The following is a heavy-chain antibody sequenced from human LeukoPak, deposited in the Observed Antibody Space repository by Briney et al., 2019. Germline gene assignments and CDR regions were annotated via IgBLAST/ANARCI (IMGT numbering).Heavy chain of an antibody. D-gene: IGHD3-22*01. CDR3: ARAPSEIGGYYPEYFRH. V-gene: IGHV3-74*01. CDR1: GFTFSTYW. CDR2: IKSDGST. J-gene: IGHJ1*01. Sequence: GGSLRLSCAAAGFTFSTYWMHWVRQAPGKGLVWVSRIKSDGSTNYADSVKGRFTISRDNAKNTLSLQMNSLRPEDTGVYYCARAPSEIGGYYPEYFRHWGQGTLVTVSS.